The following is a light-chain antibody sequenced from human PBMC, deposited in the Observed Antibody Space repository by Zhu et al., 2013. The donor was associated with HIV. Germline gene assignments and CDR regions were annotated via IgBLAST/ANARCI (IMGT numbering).Light chain of an antibody. J-gene: IGKJ2*04. CDR1: QSVLYSSNNKSY. Sequence: DIVMTQSPDSLAVSLGERATINCKSSQSVLYSSNNKSYLAWYQQKPGQPPRLLIYWASTRESGVPDRFSGSGSGTDFSLTINNVQPEDSATYYCHQSYTNFMCNFGQGTRLEIK. CDR3: HQSYTNFMCN. V-gene: IGKV4-1*01. CDR2: WAS.